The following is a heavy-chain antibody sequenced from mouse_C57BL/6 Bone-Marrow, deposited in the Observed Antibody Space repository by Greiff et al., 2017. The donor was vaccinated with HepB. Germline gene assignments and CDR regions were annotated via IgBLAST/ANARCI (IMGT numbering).Heavy chain of an antibody. CDR2: IYPRSGNT. J-gene: IGHJ3*01. CDR3: ARERGYGPFAY. CDR1: GYTFTSYG. D-gene: IGHD2-2*01. V-gene: IGHV1-81*01. Sequence: QVHVKQSGAELARPGASVKLSCKASGYTFTSYGISWVKQRTGQGLEWIGEIYPRSGNTYYNEKFKGKATLTADKSSRTAYMELRSLTSEDSAVYFCARERGYGPFAYWCQGTLVTVSA.